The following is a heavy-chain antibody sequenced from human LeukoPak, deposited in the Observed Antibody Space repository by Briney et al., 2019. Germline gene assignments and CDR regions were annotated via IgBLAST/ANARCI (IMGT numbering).Heavy chain of an antibody. D-gene: IGHD3-22*01. CDR1: GFTLSSHS. V-gene: IGHV3-48*01. J-gene: IGHJ4*02. CDR2: ISSSSSSTI. Sequence: GGSLRLSCAASGFTLSSHSMNWVRQAPGKGLEWVSYISSSSSSTIYYADSVKGRFTISRDNAKNSLYLQMNSLRAEDTAVYYCARGAYYYEDWGQGTLVTVSS. CDR3: ARGAYYYED.